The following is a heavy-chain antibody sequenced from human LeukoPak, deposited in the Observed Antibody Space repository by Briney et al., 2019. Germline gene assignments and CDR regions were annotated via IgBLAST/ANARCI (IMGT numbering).Heavy chain of an antibody. D-gene: IGHD3-9*01. CDR1: GFTFSNAW. J-gene: IGHJ4*02. CDR2: IKRRSDGATT. V-gene: IGHV3-15*01. CDR3: TPSPSGVLTCYHPYPPDY. Sequence: PGGSLRLSCAASGFTFSNAWMSWVRQAPGKGLEWVGRIKRRSDGATTDYAAPVKGRFTISRDDSKNTLYLQMNSLKTEDTAVYFFTPSPSGVLTCYHPYPPDYWGQGTLVTVSS.